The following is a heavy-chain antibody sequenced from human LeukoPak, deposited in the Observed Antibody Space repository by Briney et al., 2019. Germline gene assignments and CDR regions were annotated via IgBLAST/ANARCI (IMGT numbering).Heavy chain of an antibody. CDR2: IYYSGST. Sequence: KPSETLSLTCTVSGGSISSSSYYWGWIRQPPGKGLEWIGSIYYSGSTYYNPSLKSRVTISVDTSKNQFSLKLSSVTAADTAVYYCARTKDDYGSGSYYNSMWFGPWGQGALVTVSS. V-gene: IGHV4-39*01. J-gene: IGHJ5*02. CDR3: ARTKDDYGSGSYYNSMWFGP. D-gene: IGHD3-10*01. CDR1: GGSISSSSYY.